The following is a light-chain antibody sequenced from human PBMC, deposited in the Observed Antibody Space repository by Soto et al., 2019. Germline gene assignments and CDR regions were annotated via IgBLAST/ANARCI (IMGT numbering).Light chain of an antibody. CDR2: DAS. Sequence: EIVLTQSPATLSLSPGERATISCRASQSLSSYLAWYQQKPGQAPRLLIYDASNGSTGIPARFSGSGSGTDFTLTISSLEPEDFAVYYCQQRSNWTYTFGQGTKLEIK. V-gene: IGKV3-11*01. CDR3: QQRSNWTYT. CDR1: QSLSSY. J-gene: IGKJ2*01.